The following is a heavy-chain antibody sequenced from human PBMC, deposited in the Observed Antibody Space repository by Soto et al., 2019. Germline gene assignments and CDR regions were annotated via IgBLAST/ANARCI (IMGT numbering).Heavy chain of an antibody. V-gene: IGHV3-33*01. CDR1: GFSFRTYG. D-gene: IGHD1-1*01. J-gene: IGHJ3*01. CDR3: ARDDAFENENGFDL. CDR2: ISPK. Sequence: QVQLVESGGGLVQPGTSLRLSCAVSGFSFRTYGFHWARQPPGKGLEWVAVISPKGHSGSVEGRFTISRDNSKDTLYLQMNNLRAEDTAVYYCARDDAFENENGFDLWGQGTMVTVSS.